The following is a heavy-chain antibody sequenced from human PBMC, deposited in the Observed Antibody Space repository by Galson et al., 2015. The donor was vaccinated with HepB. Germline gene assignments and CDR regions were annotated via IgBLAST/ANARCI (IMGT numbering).Heavy chain of an antibody. CDR1: GYTFTGYH. CDR2: INPNSGGT. CDR3: ASLDMVVTSGDY. Sequence: SVKVSCKASGYTFTGYHMHWVRQAPGQGLEWMGRINPNSGGTNYAQKFQGRVTMTRDTSISTAYMELSRLRSDDTAVYYWASLDMVVTSGDYWGQGTLVTVSS. J-gene: IGHJ4*02. V-gene: IGHV1-2*06. D-gene: IGHD2-21*02.